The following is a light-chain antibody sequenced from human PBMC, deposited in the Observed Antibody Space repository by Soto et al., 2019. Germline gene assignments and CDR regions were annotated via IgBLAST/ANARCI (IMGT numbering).Light chain of an antibody. Sequence: QSDLTQPASVSGSPGQSITISCTGTSSYVGGYNYVSWYQQHPGKAPKLMIYEVSNRPSGVSNRFSGSKSGNTASLTISGLQAEDEADYSCSSYTSSSSYVFGTGTKLTVL. V-gene: IGLV2-14*01. J-gene: IGLJ1*01. CDR3: SSYTSSSSYV. CDR2: EVS. CDR1: SSYVGGYNY.